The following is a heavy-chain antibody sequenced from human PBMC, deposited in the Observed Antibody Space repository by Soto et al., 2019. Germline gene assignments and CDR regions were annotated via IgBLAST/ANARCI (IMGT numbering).Heavy chain of an antibody. J-gene: IGHJ6*02. Sequence: GTSVKVACTASGGTFWSYAISWVRQATGQGLEWMGGIIPIFGTANYAQKFQGRVTITADESTSTAYMELSSLRSEDTAVYYCSSVLELHYFYGMDVWGQGTTVTVSS. V-gene: IGHV1-69*01. CDR3: SSVLELHYFYGMDV. D-gene: IGHD1-7*01. CDR2: IIPIFGTA. CDR1: GGTFWSYA.